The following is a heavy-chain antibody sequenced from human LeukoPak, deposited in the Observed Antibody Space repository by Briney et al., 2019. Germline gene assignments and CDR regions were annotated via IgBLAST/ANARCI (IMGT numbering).Heavy chain of an antibody. D-gene: IGHD4-17*01. V-gene: IGHV3-74*01. J-gene: IGHJ4*02. Sequence: LGGSLRLSCAASGFTFSSYWMHWVRQAPGKGLVWVSRINSDGTSTSYADSVKGRFTISRDNAKNTLSLQMNSLRAEDTAVYYCVRRGESASYGDYRFDYWGQGTLVTVSS. CDR3: VRRGESASYGDYRFDY. CDR1: GFTFSSYW. CDR2: INSDGTST.